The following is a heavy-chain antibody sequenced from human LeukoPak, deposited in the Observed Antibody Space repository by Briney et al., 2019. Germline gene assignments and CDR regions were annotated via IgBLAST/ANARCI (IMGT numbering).Heavy chain of an antibody. CDR1: GFTFNSYG. D-gene: IGHD4-17*01. V-gene: IGHV3-23*01. Sequence: PGGSLRLSCAASGFTFNSYGMSWARQAPGKGREGVSAIRGSGGNTYYADSVRGRFTSSRDNGKDYMELKMNRQRARDAAVYYCANPTDYGPDYWGQGTLVTDSS. J-gene: IGHJ4*02. CDR2: IRGSGGNT. CDR3: ANPTDYGPDY.